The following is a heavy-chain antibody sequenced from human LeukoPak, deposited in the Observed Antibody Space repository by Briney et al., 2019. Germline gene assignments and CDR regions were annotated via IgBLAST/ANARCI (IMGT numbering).Heavy chain of an antibody. Sequence: GASVKVSCKASGYTFTSYYMHWVRQAPGQGLEWMGIINPSGGSTSYAQKFQGRVTITADESTNTAYIELSSLTSDDTAVYYCATERAVALQNWFDPWGQGTLVTVSS. CDR1: GYTFTSYY. CDR2: INPSGGST. D-gene: IGHD6-19*01. V-gene: IGHV1-46*01. CDR3: ATERAVALQNWFDP. J-gene: IGHJ5*02.